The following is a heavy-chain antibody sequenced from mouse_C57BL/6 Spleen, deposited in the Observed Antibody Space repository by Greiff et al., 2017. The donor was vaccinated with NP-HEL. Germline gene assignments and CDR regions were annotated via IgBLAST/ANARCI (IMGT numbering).Heavy chain of an antibody. D-gene: IGHD3-1*01. CDR1: GFTFSSYG. CDR2: ISSGGSYT. CDR3: ASLGDY. V-gene: IGHV5-6*01. Sequence: EVQLVESGGDLVKPGGSLKLSCAASGFTFSSYGMSWVRQTPDKRLEWVATISSGGSYTYYLDSVKGRFTISRDNAKNTLYLQMSSLKSEDTAMYYCASLGDYWGQGTSVTVSS. J-gene: IGHJ4*01.